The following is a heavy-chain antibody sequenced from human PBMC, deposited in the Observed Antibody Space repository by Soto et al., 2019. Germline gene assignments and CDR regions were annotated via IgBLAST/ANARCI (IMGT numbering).Heavy chain of an antibody. CDR1: GLTFGRDS. Sequence: HPGGSLRLSCAASGLTFGRDSLSWVGQAPGKGLEWVSYISSTSITRIYADSVKGRFTISRDNAKNSLYLQMNSLRAEDTAVYYCVRGGVPAGGSWFDPWGQGTLVTVSS. J-gene: IGHJ5*02. CDR3: VRGGVPAGGSWFDP. V-gene: IGHV3-48*01. CDR2: ISSTSITR. D-gene: IGHD6-13*01.